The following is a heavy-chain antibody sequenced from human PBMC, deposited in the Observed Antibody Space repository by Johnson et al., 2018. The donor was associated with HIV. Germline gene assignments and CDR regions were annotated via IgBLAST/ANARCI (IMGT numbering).Heavy chain of an antibody. CDR2: INSDGSST. V-gene: IGHV3-74*01. CDR1: GFTFSSYW. J-gene: IGHJ3*02. Sequence: MQLVESGGGLIQPGGSLRLSCAASGFTFSSYWMHWVRQAPRKGLVWVSRINSDGSSTNYADSVKGRFTISRDNAKNSLYLQMNSLRAEDTALYYCAKDIGYDSSGNAFDIWGQGTMVTVSS. D-gene: IGHD3-22*01. CDR3: AKDIGYDSSGNAFDI.